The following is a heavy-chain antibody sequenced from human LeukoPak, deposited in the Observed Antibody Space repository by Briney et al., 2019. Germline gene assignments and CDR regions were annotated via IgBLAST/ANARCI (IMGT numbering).Heavy chain of an antibody. CDR3: ARNRAFGTFDAFDM. V-gene: IGHV3-30*02. CDR2: VRYDGTDE. CDR1: GFTFNDHG. Sequence: GGSLRLSCVASGFTFNDHGMHWVRQAPGKGLEWLASVRYDGTDESYGASVRGRLTISRDDSLNTLYLQMDSLGHDDTAVYYCARNRAFGTFDAFDMWGQGTMVTVSS. J-gene: IGHJ3*02. D-gene: IGHD3-10*01.